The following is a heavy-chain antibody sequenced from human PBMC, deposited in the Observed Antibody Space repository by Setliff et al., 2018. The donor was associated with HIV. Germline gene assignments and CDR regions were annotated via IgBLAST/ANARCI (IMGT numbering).Heavy chain of an antibody. J-gene: IGHJ3*01. D-gene: IGHD1-26*01. CDR2: IYYTGTT. V-gene: IGHV4-59*01. CDR1: GMSISGYY. Sequence: SETLSLTCRVSGMSISGYYWSWIRQSPGKGLEWIGYIYYTGTTSYNPSLKSRVTTQVDTSNNRFSLNLRSATVADTAVYFCARDHELGAFDLWGQGTMVTVSS. CDR3: ARDHELGAFDL.